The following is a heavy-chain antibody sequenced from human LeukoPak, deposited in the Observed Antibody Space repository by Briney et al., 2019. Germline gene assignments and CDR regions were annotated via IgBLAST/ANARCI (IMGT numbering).Heavy chain of an antibody. CDR1: GFTFSDYY. J-gene: IGHJ3*02. CDR2: ISSSGSTI. D-gene: IGHD3-3*01. V-gene: IGHV3-11*01. CDR3: AKGDLLRFLEWLFPTPYDAFDI. Sequence: GGSLRLSCAASGFTFSDYYMSWIRQAPGKGLEWVSYISSSGSTIYYADSVKGRFTISRDNSKNTLYLQMNSLRAEDTAVYYCAKGDLLRFLEWLFPTPYDAFDIWGQGTMVTVSS.